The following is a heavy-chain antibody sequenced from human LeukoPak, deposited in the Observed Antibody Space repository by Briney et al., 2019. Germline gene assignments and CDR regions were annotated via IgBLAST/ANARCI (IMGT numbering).Heavy chain of an antibody. V-gene: IGHV4-4*07. Sequence: SETLSLTCTVSGGSISSYYWSWIRQPAGKGLEWIGRIYTSGSTNYNPSLKSRVTMSVDTSKNQFSLKLSSVTAADTAVYYCARETTYYYGSGSHNWFDPWGQGTLVTVSS. CDR2: IYTSGST. D-gene: IGHD3-10*01. J-gene: IGHJ5*02. CDR1: GGSISSYY. CDR3: ARETTYYYGSGSHNWFDP.